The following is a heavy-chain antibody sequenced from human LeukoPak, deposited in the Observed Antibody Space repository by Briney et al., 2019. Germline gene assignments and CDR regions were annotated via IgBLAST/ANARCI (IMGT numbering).Heavy chain of an antibody. V-gene: IGHV3-21*01. J-gene: IGHJ5*02. CDR1: GFTFSSYS. CDR3: ARESGITMLRGAHTP. CDR2: ISSSSSYI. D-gene: IGHD3-10*01. Sequence: GGSLRLSCAASGFTFSSYSMNWVRQAPGKGLEWVSSISSSSSYIYYADSVKGRFTISRDNAKNSLYLQMNSLRAEDTAVYYCARESGITMLRGAHTPWGQGILVTVSS.